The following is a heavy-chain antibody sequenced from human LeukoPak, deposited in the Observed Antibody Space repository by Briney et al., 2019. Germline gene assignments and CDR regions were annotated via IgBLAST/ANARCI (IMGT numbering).Heavy chain of an antibody. CDR3: ARLGRTYYDFWSGP. V-gene: IGHV4-39*01. D-gene: IGHD3-3*01. Sequence: SETLSLTCTVSGGSISCSTYYWGWIRQPPGKGLEWIGTIYYRGSAYYSPSLKSRVTISVDTSKNQFSLKLTSVTAADTAVYYCARLGRTYYDFWSGPWGQGTLVTVSS. J-gene: IGHJ5*02. CDR1: GGSISCSTYY. CDR2: IYYRGSA.